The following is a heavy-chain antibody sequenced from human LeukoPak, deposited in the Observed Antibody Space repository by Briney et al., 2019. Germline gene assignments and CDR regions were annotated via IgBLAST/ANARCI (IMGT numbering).Heavy chain of an antibody. CDR3: AKDLTVVVPANDAFDI. V-gene: IGHV3-30*02. J-gene: IGHJ3*02. CDR2: MRYDGSNK. CDR1: GFTFSSYG. D-gene: IGHD2-2*01. Sequence: GGSLRLSCAASGFTFSSYGMHWVRQAPGKGLEWVVFMRYDGSNKYYADSVKGRFTISRDNSKNTLYLQMNSLRAEDTAVYYCAKDLTVVVPANDAFDIWGQGTMVTVSS.